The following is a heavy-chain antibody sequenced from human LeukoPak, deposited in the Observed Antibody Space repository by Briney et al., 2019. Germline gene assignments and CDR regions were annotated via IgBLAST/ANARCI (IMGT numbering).Heavy chain of an antibody. CDR2: INHSGST. J-gene: IGHJ4*02. CDR1: GGSFSGYY. CDR3: ASEESSSWFDY. Sequence: SETLSLTCAVYGGSFSGYYWSWIRQPPGKGLEWIGEINHSGSTNYNPSLKSRVTISVDTSKNQFSLKLSSVTAADTAVYYCASEESSSWFDYWGQGTLVTVSS. D-gene: IGHD6-13*01. V-gene: IGHV4-34*01.